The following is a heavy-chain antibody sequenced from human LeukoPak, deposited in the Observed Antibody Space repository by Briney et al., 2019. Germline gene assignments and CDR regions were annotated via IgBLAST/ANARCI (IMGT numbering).Heavy chain of an antibody. CDR3: ARDSSYDYYGMDV. D-gene: IGHD2-21*01. V-gene: IGHV3-21*01. CDR1: GFTFSSYS. Sequence: GGSLRLSCAASGFTFSSYSMNWVRQAPGKGLEWVSSISSSSYIYYADSVKGQFTISRDNAKNSLYLQMNSLRAEDTAVYYCARDSSYDYYGMDVWGQGTTVTVSS. CDR2: ISSSSYI. J-gene: IGHJ6*02.